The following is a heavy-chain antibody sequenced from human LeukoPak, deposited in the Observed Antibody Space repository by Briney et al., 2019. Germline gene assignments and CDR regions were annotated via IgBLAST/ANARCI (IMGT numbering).Heavy chain of an antibody. CDR3: ARERASIAGRYFDY. CDR2: IYSGGST. Sequence: GGSLRLSCAASGFTFSSNYMSWVRQAPGKGLEWVSVIYSGGSTYYADSVKGRFTISRDNSKNTLYLQMNSLRAEDTAVYYCARERASIAGRYFDYWGQGTLVTVSS. CDR1: GFTFSSNY. D-gene: IGHD6-6*01. J-gene: IGHJ4*02. V-gene: IGHV3-53*01.